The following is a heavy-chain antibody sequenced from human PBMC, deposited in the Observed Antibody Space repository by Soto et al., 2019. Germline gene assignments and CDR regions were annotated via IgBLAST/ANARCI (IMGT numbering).Heavy chain of an antibody. J-gene: IGHJ3*02. V-gene: IGHV3-11*01. CDR3: AKLMHSTAYGGFWSGYRSSALDS. CDR1: GFSFSDYY. CDR2: ISSSGSTI. D-gene: IGHD3-3*01. Sequence: GGSLRLSCAASGFSFSDYYMSWIRQAPGQGLEWASYISSSGSTIYSADSVKGRFTISRDNAKNSLYLQMNRLTAEATAVYYCAKLMHSTAYGGFWSGYRSSALDSWGQGTMVAVSS.